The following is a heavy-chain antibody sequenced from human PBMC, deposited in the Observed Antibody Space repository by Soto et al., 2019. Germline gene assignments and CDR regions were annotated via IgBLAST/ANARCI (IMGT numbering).Heavy chain of an antibody. CDR3: ANDLIAYRTSYFEY. CDR1: GFSFSNYA. Sequence: GGSLRLCCATSGFSFSNYAMSWVRQAPGKGLEWVAAITSVFYTYYVDPLKGRFTISSDNSMNTLYLQMNSLRAEDTGVYYCANDLIAYRTSYFEYWGQGTLVTVSS. V-gene: IGHV3-23*01. J-gene: IGHJ4*02. CDR2: ITSVFYT. D-gene: IGHD2-2*01.